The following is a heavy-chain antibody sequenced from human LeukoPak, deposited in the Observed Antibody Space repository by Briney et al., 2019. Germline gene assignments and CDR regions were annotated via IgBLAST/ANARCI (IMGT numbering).Heavy chain of an antibody. CDR1: GFTFSSYG. CDR3: ARRAGGYSHPYDY. V-gene: IGHV3-30*02. J-gene: IGHJ4*02. Sequence: GGSLRLSCAASGFTFSSYGMHWVRQAPGKGLEWVAFIRYDGSNKYYADSVKGRFTISRDISKNTLYLQMSSLRAEDTAVYYCARRAGGYSHPYDYWGQGVLVTVSS. D-gene: IGHD4-23*01. CDR2: IRYDGSNK.